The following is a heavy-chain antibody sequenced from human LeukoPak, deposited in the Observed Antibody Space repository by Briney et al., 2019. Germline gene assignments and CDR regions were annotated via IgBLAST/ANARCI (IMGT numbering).Heavy chain of an antibody. CDR1: GFTFSSYA. CDR3: AKAYYYDSSGYYSY. V-gene: IGHV3-23*01. CDR2: ISGSGGST. D-gene: IGHD3-22*01. J-gene: IGHJ4*02. Sequence: GGSLRLSCAASGFTFSSYAMSWVRQAPGKGLEWVSAISGSGGSTYYADSVKGWFTISRDNSKNTLYLQMNSLRAEDTAVYYCAKAYYYDSSGYYSYWGQGTLVTVSS.